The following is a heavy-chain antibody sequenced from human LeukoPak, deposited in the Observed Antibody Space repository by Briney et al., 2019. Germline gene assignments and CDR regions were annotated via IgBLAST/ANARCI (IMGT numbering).Heavy chain of an antibody. CDR1: GFTFSSYA. D-gene: IGHD5-18*01. Sequence: GGSLRLSCAASGFTFSSYAMSWVRRAPGKGLEWVAVISYDGSNKYYADSVKGRFTISRDNSKNTLYLQMNSLRAEDTAVYYCARDRDKYSYGYNFDYWGQGTLVTVSS. CDR3: ARDRDKYSYGYNFDY. J-gene: IGHJ4*02. V-gene: IGHV3-30-3*01. CDR2: ISYDGSNK.